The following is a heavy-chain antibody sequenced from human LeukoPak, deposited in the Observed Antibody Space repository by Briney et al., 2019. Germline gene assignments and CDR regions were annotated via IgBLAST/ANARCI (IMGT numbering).Heavy chain of an antibody. V-gene: IGHV4-39*01. CDR1: RGSPSSVRYY. CDR2: IFYVGTT. CDR3: ARHSVTATRFGFDS. J-gene: IGHJ4*02. Sequence: SETLSLTCTVSRGSPSSVRYYSGWIRQPPGKGLEWIGTIFYVGTTYYNPSLKSRVTIAVDTSKNQFSLKVTSVTAADTAFYYCARHSVTATRFGFDSWGQGTLVTVPS. D-gene: IGHD2-21*02.